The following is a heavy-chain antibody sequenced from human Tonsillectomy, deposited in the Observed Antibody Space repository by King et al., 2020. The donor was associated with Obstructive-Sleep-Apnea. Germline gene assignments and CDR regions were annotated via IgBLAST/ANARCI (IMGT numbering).Heavy chain of an antibody. CDR2: IKSKTDGGTT. CDR3: TPEPEPTAAGHY. D-gene: IGHD6-13*01. V-gene: IGHV3-15*01. J-gene: IGHJ4*02. Sequence: VQLVESGGGLVKPGGSLRLSCAASGFTFSNAWMSWVRQAPGKGLEWVGRIKSKTDGGTTDYAAPVKGRFTISRDDSKNTLYLQMNSLKTEDTAVYYCTPEPEPTAAGHYWGQGTLVTVSS. CDR1: GFTFSNAW.